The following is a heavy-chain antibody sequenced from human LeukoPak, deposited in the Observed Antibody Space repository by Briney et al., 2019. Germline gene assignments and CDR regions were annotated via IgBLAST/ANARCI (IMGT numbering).Heavy chain of an antibody. CDR3: APRDDSSGYYYFDY. V-gene: IGHV1-2*02. CDR2: INPNSGGT. Sequence: ASVKVSCKASGYTFTGYYMHWVRQAPGQGLEWMGWINPNSGGTNYAQKFQGRVTMTRDTSISTAYMELSRLRSDDTAVYYCAPRDDSSGYYYFDYWGQGTLVTVSS. J-gene: IGHJ4*02. CDR1: GYTFTGYY. D-gene: IGHD3-22*01.